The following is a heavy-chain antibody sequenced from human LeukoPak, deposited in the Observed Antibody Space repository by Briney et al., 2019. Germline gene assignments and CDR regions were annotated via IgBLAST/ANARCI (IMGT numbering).Heavy chain of an antibody. CDR3: ARQWTDGWFDP. V-gene: IGHV4-59*08. J-gene: IGHJ5*02. CDR1: GGSISNYY. Sequence: PSETLSLTCTVSGGSISNYYWSWVRQPPGRGLEWIGYIYYIGSTNYNPSLKSRVIISVDTSKNQFSLKLSSVTAADTAVYYCARQWTDGWFDPWGQGTLVTVSS. D-gene: IGHD3/OR15-3a*01. CDR2: IYYIGST.